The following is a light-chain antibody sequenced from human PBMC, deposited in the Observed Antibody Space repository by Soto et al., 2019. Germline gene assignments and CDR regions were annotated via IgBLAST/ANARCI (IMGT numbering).Light chain of an antibody. CDR1: QGISSY. Sequence: AIRMTQSPSSFSASTGDRVTNTCRASQGISSYLAWYQQKPGKAPKLLIYAASTLQSGVPSRFSGSGSGTDFTLTISCLQSEDFATYYCQQYYSYPGTFGQGTKVDIK. CDR2: AAS. J-gene: IGKJ1*01. V-gene: IGKV1-8*01. CDR3: QQYYSYPGT.